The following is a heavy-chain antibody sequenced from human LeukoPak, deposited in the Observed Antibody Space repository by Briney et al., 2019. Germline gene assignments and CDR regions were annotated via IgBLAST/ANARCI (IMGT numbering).Heavy chain of an antibody. D-gene: IGHD3-3*01. CDR3: AKVGFSEMEWLLYSDH. V-gene: IGHV3-53*01. Sequence: GGSLRLSCAASGFTVSSNHMSWVRQAPGKGLEWVSVFYNGGSTNYADSVKGRFTISSDNSKNTLYLQMNSLRAEDTAVYYCAKVGFSEMEWLLYSDHWGQGTLVTVSS. J-gene: IGHJ4*02. CDR1: GFTVSSNH. CDR2: FYNGGST.